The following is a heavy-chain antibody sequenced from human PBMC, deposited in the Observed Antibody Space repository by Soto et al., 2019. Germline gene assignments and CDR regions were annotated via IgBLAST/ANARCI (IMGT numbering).Heavy chain of an antibody. CDR3: ARGDATKIVVTTYYGLDV. V-gene: IGHV1-69*12. D-gene: IGHD3-22*01. CDR2: IIPVFGTP. J-gene: IGHJ6*02. Sequence: QVQVVQSGAEVKKPGSSVKVSCKASGGSFSNYGISWVRQAPGQGLEWMGGIIPVFGTPHYAQKFQDRVTITADESTSTVYMEVSSQTSEDTAVYYCARGDATKIVVTTYYGLDVWGQGTTVTVSS. CDR1: GGSFSNYG.